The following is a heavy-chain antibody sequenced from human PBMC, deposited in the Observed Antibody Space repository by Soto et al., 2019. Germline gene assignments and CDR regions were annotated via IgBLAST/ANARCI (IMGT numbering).Heavy chain of an antibody. CDR3: ARSSFGVRGCFAP. CDR2: ISGSGGST. Sequence: EVQLLESGGGWVQPGGSLRLSCPASGFTFSSYAMSWVRQVPGKGLEWVSSISGSGGSTHYADSVKGRFTISRDNSQNTVLMQRNSLRVEDTAIYDCARSSFGVRGCFAPWGQGTLVTVSS. J-gene: IGHJ5*02. V-gene: IGHV3-23*01. CDR1: GFTFSSYA. D-gene: IGHD3-10*01.